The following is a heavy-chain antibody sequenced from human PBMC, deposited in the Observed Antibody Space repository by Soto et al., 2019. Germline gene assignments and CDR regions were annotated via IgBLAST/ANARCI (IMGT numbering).Heavy chain of an antibody. CDR1: GYTFTSYG. D-gene: IGHD1-26*01. J-gene: IGHJ6*02. Sequence: QVQLVQSGAEVKKPGASVKVSCKASGYTFTSYGISWMRQAPGQGLEWMGWISAYNGNTNYAQKLQGRVTMTTDTSPSTADMELRSLRSDDTAGDYCARVEWERDYYYGMDVWGQGTTVTVSS. CDR2: ISAYNGNT. V-gene: IGHV1-18*01. CDR3: ARVEWERDYYYGMDV.